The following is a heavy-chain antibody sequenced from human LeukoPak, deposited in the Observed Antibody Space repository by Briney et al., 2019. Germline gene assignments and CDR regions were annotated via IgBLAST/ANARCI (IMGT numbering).Heavy chain of an antibody. CDR3: ARKEDIVATIGWFDP. CDR2: IYYSGST. V-gene: IGHV4-39*01. Sequence: SSATLSLTCTVSGGSISSSSYYWGWIRQPPGKGLEWIESIYYSGSTYYDPSLKSRVTISVDTSKKQFSLKLSSVAAADTAVYYCARKEDIVATIGWFDPWGQGTLVSVSS. D-gene: IGHD5-12*01. CDR1: GGSISSSSYY. J-gene: IGHJ5*02.